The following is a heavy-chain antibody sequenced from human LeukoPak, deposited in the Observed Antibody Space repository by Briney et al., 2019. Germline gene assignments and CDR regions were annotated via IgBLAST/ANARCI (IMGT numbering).Heavy chain of an antibody. J-gene: IGHJ4*02. CDR1: GGSIRSSYYY. CDR2: IYYSGST. V-gene: IGHV4-39*01. Sequence: PSETLSLTCTVSGGSIRSSYYYWGWIRQPPGKGLEWIGSIYYSGSTYYNPSLKSRVTISVDTSKNQFSLKLSSVTAADTAVYYCARQWGSGYPLEIDYWGQGTLDTVSS. D-gene: IGHD3-22*01. CDR3: ARQWGSGYPLEIDY.